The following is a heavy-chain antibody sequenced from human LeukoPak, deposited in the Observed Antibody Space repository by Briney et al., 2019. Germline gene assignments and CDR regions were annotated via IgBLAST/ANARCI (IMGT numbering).Heavy chain of an antibody. CDR2: ISGTGGST. J-gene: IGHJ4*02. CDR1: GFTFTSYA. CDR3: ANESGDDSSGYYEVFDY. V-gene: IGHV3-23*01. Sequence: GGSLRLSRTASGFTFTSYAMSWVRQAPGKGLEWVSVISGTGGSTNHADSVKGRFTISRDNSKNTLYLQMNSLRAEDTAVYYCANESGDDSSGYYEVFDYWGQGTLVTVSS. D-gene: IGHD3-22*01.